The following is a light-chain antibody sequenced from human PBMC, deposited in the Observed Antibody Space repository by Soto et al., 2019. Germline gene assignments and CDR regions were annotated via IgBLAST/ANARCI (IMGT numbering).Light chain of an antibody. CDR3: QQYGSSAWT. Sequence: EIVLTQSPGTLSLSPGERATLSCRASQSVSSSYLAWYQQKPGQAPRLLIYGASSRATGIPDRFSGSESGTDFTLTISRLETEDFAVYYCQQYGSSAWTFGQGPKVEIK. CDR2: GAS. J-gene: IGKJ1*01. CDR1: QSVSSSY. V-gene: IGKV3-20*01.